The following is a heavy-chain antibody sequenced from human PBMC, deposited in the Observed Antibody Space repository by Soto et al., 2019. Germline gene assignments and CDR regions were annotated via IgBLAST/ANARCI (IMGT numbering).Heavy chain of an antibody. J-gene: IGHJ5*01. CDR3: TSSEGSSWFDY. CDR1: GFTFSNAW. Sequence: VQLVESGGGLVKPGGSLRLSCAASGFTFSNAWMSWVRQAPGKGLEWVGRIKSKTDGGTTDYAAPVKGRFTISTADSKNPLYLQMNSMKTEDTAVYCCTSSEGSSWFDYWGQGTLVTVSS. CDR2: IKSKTDGGTT. D-gene: IGHD6-13*01. V-gene: IGHV3-15*01.